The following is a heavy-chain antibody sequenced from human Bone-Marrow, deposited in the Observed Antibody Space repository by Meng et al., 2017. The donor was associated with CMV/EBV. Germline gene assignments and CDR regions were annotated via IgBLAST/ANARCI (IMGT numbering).Heavy chain of an antibody. CDR2: ISSSSCYI. CDR3: AISIVGATLGYYYYGMDV. J-gene: IGHJ6*02. CDR1: GFTFSSYS. V-gene: IGHV3-21*01. Sequence: LTCSISGFTFSSYSMNWVRQAPGKGLEWVSSISSSSCYIYYADSVKGRFTISRDNAKNSLYLQMNSLRAEDTAVYYCAISIVGATLGYYYYGMDVWGQGTTVTVSS. D-gene: IGHD1-26*01.